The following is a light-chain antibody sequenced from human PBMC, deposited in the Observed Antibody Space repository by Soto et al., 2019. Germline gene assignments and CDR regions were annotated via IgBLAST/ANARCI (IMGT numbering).Light chain of an antibody. CDR3: SSHSNITPYV. Sequence: QSVLTQPASVSGSPGQSITISCTGTSRDVGAYNYVSWYQLHPGKAPKLMVYDVTNRPSGVSDRFSGSKSGNTASLTISGLQAEDEADYFCSSHSNITPYVFGTGTQLTVL. J-gene: IGLJ1*01. V-gene: IGLV2-14*01. CDR1: SRDVGAYNY. CDR2: DVT.